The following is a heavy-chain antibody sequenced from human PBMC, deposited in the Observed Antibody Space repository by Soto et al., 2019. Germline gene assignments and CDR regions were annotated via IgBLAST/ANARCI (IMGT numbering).Heavy chain of an antibody. D-gene: IGHD2-15*01. CDR3: ASPVYCSGRSCHLGSAFDI. CDR2: INPSGGST. J-gene: IGHJ3*02. Sequence: QVQLVPSGAEVKKPGASVKVSCKASGYTFTSYYMHWVRQAPGQGLEWMGIINPSGGSTSYAQKFQGRVTITRDTSTSTVYMELSSLISEDTAVYYCASPVYCSGRSCHLGSAFDIWGQGTMVTVSS. V-gene: IGHV1-46*03. CDR1: GYTFTSYY.